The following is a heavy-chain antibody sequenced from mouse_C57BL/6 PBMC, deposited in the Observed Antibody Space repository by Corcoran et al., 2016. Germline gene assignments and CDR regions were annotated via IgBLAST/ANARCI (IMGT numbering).Heavy chain of an antibody. V-gene: IGHV1-26*01. D-gene: IGHD2-4*01. CDR2: INPNNGGT. Sequence: EVQLQQSGPELVKPGASVKISCKASGYTFTDYYMNWVKQSHGKSLEWIGDINPNNGGTSYNQKFKGKATLTVDKSSSTAYMELRSLTSEDSAVYYCARSHYDYDGKMDYWVQGTSVTVSS. J-gene: IGHJ4*01. CDR3: ARSHYDYDGKMDY. CDR1: GYTFTDYY.